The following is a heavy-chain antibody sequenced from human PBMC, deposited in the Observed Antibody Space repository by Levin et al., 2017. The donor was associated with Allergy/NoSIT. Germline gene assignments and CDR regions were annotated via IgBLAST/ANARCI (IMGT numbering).Heavy chain of an antibody. CDR2: IYSSGRT. J-gene: IGHJ5*02. CDR3: ARGANWFDP. Sequence: PSETLSLTCTVSGGSISSGDYYWSWIRQPPGKGLEWIGYIYSSGRTYYNPSLKSRVTMSVDTSKNQFSLSLRSVTAADTAVYYCARGANWFDPWGQGTLVTVYS. V-gene: IGHV4-30-4*01. CDR1: GGSISSGDYY.